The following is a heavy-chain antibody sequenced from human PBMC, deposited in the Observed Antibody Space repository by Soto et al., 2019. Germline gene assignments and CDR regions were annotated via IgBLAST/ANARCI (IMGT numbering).Heavy chain of an antibody. V-gene: IGHV4-34*01. CDR1: GGAFSGYF. CDR3: ARGIGECSSTNCYSSRHLRFDS. J-gene: IGHJ4*01. CDR2: INHSGTT. Sequence: QVQLQQWVAGLLKTSETLSLTCAVYGGAFSGYFCTWIRQTPGKALASIGEINHSGTTKYNPSLTSQVTISIDTSKNLVSLHGTAVTAADTAVYFCARGIGECSSTNCYSSRHLRFDSLCHGALVTVS. D-gene: IGHD2-2*01.